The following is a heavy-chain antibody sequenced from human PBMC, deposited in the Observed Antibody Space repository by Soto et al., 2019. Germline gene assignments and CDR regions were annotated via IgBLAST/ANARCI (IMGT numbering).Heavy chain of an antibody. J-gene: IGHJ3*02. CDR2: ISGSGGST. D-gene: IGHD3-16*01. Sequence: GGSLRLSCAASGFTFSSYDMHWVRQATGKGLEWVSAISGSGGSTYYADSVKGRFTISRDNSKNTLYLQMNSLRAEDTAVYYCAKDDRWVYDAFDIWGQGTMVTVSS. CDR1: GFTFSSYD. V-gene: IGHV3-23*01. CDR3: AKDDRWVYDAFDI.